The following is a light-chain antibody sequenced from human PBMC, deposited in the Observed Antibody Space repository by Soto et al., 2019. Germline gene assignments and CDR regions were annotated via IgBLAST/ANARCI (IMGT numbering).Light chain of an antibody. V-gene: IGLV2-8*01. Sequence: QSALTQPPSASGSPGQSVTISCTGTTSDIGAYNYVSWYQQRPGKAPKLIIYEVNKRPSGVPDRFSGSKSGNTASLTVSGLQAEDEADYYCSSYAGASNFYVFGTGTKLTVL. CDR3: SSYAGASNFYV. CDR1: TSDIGAYNY. J-gene: IGLJ1*01. CDR2: EVN.